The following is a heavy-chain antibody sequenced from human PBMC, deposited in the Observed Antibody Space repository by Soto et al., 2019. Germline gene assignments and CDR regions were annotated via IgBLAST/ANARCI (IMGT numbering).Heavy chain of an antibody. J-gene: IGHJ4*02. V-gene: IGHV3-33*06. CDR2: IWYDGSNK. D-gene: IGHD2-21*01. Sequence: QVQLVESGGGVVQPGRSLRLSCAASGFSFTTYGMHWVRQAPGEGLEWVAVIWYDGSNKYYADSVKGRFTISRDTSKNPLYLQMNGLGAEETAGDYGAKDRGGGAVVPDYWGQGTLVTVSS. CDR3: AKDRGGGAVVPDY. CDR1: GFSFTTYG.